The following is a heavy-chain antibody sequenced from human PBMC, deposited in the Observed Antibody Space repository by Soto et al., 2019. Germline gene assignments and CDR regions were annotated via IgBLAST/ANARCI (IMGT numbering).Heavy chain of an antibody. D-gene: IGHD3-10*01. V-gene: IGHV4-4*02. CDR2: THHSGRT. J-gene: IGHJ4*02. CDR1: GGSMSSSNW. Sequence: SETLSLTCTVSGGSMSSSNWWNWVRQPPGKGLEWIGETHHSGRTNYNPSLKSRVTISVDTSKNQFSLKLSSVTAADTAVYYCARRWGSVFDFWGQGTLVTVSS. CDR3: ARRWGSVFDF.